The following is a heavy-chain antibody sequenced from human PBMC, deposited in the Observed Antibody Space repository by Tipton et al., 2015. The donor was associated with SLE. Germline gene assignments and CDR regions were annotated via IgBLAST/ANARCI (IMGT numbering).Heavy chain of an antibody. Sequence: TLSLTCSVSGDSIRNYYWTWIRQPPGKGLEWMGYFYYSGSTNYNPSLKGRLTLSLDTSKSQFSLKLTSVTAADTAVYYCARGRYYFDYWGQGTLVTVSS. V-gene: IGHV4-59*01. CDR3: ARGRYYFDY. CDR2: FYYSGST. J-gene: IGHJ4*02. CDR1: GDSIRNYY.